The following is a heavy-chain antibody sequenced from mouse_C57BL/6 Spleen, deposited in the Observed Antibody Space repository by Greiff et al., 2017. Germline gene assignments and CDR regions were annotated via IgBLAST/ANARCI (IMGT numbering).Heavy chain of an antibody. J-gene: IGHJ2*01. CDR1: GYTFPDYN. D-gene: IGHD4-1*01. CDR3: ARDDKLGRGKYFDY. CDR2: INPNNGGT. V-gene: IGHV1-22*01. Sequence: EVQRVESGPELVKPGASVKMSCKASGYTFPDYNMHWVKQSHGKSLEWIGYINPNNGGTSYNQKFKGKATLTVNKSSSTAYMELRSLTSEDSAVYYCARDDKLGRGKYFDYWGQGTTLTVSS.